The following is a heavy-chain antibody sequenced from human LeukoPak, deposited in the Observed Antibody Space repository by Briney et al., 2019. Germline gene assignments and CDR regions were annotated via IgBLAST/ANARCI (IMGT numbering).Heavy chain of an antibody. CDR3: ARQHGSYSGNYLL. CDR2: IYPDDSDT. J-gene: IGHJ4*02. V-gene: IGHV5-51*01. D-gene: IGHD1-26*01. CDR1: GYSFTNYW. Sequence: GESLKISCKGSGYSFTNYWIGWGRQMPGKGLEWMGIIYPDDSDTRYSPSFQGQVTISADKSISTTYLQWSSLKASDTAMYYCARQHGSYSGNYLLWGQGTLVTVSS.